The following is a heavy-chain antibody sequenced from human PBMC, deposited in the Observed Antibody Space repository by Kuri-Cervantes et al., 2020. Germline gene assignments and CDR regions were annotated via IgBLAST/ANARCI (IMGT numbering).Heavy chain of an antibody. J-gene: IGHJ6*02. CDR2: ISYDGSNK. V-gene: IGHV3-30*09. Sequence: GESLKISCAASGFTFSSYAMHWVRQAPGKGLEWVAVISYDGSNKYYADSVKGRFAISRDNSENTLYLQMNSLRAEDTAVYYCAREYYYDSSGLWGYYYHYGMDVWGQGTTVTVSS. CDR3: AREYYYDSSGLWGYYYHYGMDV. CDR1: GFTFSSYA. D-gene: IGHD3-22*01.